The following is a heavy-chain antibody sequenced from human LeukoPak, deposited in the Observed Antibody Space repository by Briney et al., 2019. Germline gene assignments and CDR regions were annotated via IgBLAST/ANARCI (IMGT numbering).Heavy chain of an antibody. J-gene: IGHJ4*02. CDR1: GFTFSSYA. CDR2: ISGSGGST. D-gene: IGHD1-26*01. V-gene: IGHV3-23*01. CDR3: AKDLSGSYIRGFDY. Sequence: PGGSLRLSCAASGFTFSSYAMNWVRQAPGKGLEWVSGISGSGGSTYYADSVKGRFTISRDNSKNTVYLQMNSLRAEDTAVYYCAKDLSGSYIRGFDYWGKGTLVTVSS.